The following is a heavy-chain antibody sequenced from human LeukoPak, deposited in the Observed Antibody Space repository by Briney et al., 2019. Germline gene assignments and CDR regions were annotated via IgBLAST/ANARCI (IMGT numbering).Heavy chain of an antibody. D-gene: IGHD3-22*01. J-gene: IGHJ4*02. CDR2: ISGSGGST. CDR1: GFTFSSYA. Sequence: SGGSLRLSCAASGFTFSSYAMSWVRQAPGKGLEWVSAISGSGGSTYYADSVKGRFTISRDNSKNTLYLQMNSLRAEDTAVYYCAKVQAAVGGYYDISGYSHPFFDYWGQGTLATVSS. CDR3: AKVQAAVGGYYDISGYSHPFFDY. V-gene: IGHV3-23*01.